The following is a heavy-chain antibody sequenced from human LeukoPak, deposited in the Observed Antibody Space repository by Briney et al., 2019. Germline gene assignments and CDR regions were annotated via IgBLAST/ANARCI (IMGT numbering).Heavy chain of an antibody. J-gene: IGHJ3*02. CDR3: ARGGFHHGFDI. CDR2: IDNDGSDT. D-gene: IGHD1-14*01. Sequence: GGSLRLSCAASGFTFSSYWIHWVRQAPGKGLAWVSRIDNDGSDTIFADSVKGRFTLSRDNAKNTVYLQMNSLRADDTAVYYCARGGFHHGFDIWGQGTMVTVS. V-gene: IGHV3-74*01. CDR1: GFTFSSYW.